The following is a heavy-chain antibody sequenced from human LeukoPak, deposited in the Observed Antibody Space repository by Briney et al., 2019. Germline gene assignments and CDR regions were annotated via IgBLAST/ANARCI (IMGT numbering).Heavy chain of an antibody. CDR3: ARGTPPGIAAAGTIDY. J-gene: IGHJ4*02. CDR2: IYTSGST. Sequence: PSETLSLTCTVSGGSISSYYWSWIRQPAGKGLEWIGRIYTSGSTNYNPSLESRVTMSVDTSKNQFSLKLSSVTAADTAVYYCARGTPPGIAAAGTIDYWGEGTLVTVSS. V-gene: IGHV4-4*07. CDR1: GGSISSYY. D-gene: IGHD6-13*01.